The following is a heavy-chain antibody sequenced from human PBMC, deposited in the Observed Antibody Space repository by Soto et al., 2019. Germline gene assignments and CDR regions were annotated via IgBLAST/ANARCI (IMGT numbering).Heavy chain of an antibody. CDR1: GCTLSISA. V-gene: IGHV3-23*01. CDR2: ISDSGDRT. J-gene: IGHJ3*01. CDR3: AKDRGIIVKAGDAFDV. D-gene: IGHD3-16*02. Sequence: PGGALRLSCASSGCTLSISAMNWVRQAPGKGLEWVSYISDSGDRTYYADSVKGRFTISRDRSKNTVSLQMDSLRAEDTAVYYCAKDRGIIVKAGDAFDVWGQGTKVTVSS.